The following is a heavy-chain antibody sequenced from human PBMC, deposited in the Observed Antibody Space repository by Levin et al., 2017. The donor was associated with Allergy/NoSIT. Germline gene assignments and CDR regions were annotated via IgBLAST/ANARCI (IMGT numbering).Heavy chain of an antibody. CDR2: ISSNGGST. D-gene: IGHD1-20*01. V-gene: IGHV3-64D*06. CDR1: GFTFSSYA. J-gene: IGHJ4*02. CDR3: VKEYNWNYFDY. Sequence: GGSLRLSCSASGFTFSSYAMHWVRQAPGKGLEYVSAISSNGGSTYYADSVKGRFTTSRDNSKNTLYLQMSSLRAEDTAVYYCVKEYNWNYFDYWGQGTLVTVSS.